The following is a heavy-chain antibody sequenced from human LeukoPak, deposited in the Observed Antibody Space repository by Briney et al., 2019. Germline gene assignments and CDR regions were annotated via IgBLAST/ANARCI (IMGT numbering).Heavy chain of an antibody. D-gene: IGHD5-18*01. Sequence: GGSLRLSCAASGFTFSSYAMSWVRQAPGKGLEWVSTISGSGGSTHYADSVKGRFTISRDNSKNTLYLQMNSLRAEEKAVYYCVLGYSYGWFDPWGQGTLVTVSS. CDR2: ISGSGGST. CDR3: VLGYSYGWFDP. V-gene: IGHV3-23*01. CDR1: GFTFSSYA. J-gene: IGHJ5*02.